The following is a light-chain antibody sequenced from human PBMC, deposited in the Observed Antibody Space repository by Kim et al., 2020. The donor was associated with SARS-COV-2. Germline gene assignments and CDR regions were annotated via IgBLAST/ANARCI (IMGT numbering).Light chain of an antibody. CDR1: ISNSESNY. CDR2: RNN. CDR3: AAWDDSLSGPV. Sequence: GQMVNNSGPRNISNSESNYVYWDHQLPGTAPKLLIYRNNQRPSGVPDRFSGSKSGTSASLAISGLRSEDEADYYCAAWDDSLSGPVFGGGTQLTVL. J-gene: IGLJ3*02. V-gene: IGLV1-47*01.